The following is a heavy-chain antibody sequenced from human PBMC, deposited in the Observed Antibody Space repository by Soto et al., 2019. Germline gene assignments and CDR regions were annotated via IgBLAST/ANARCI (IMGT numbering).Heavy chain of an antibody. CDR3: AREGVSSSWYNYYGKDV. D-gene: IGHD6-13*01. V-gene: IGHV4-59*01. CDR2: IYYSGST. Sequence: SETLSLTCTVSGGSISSYYWSWIRQPPGKGLEWIGYIYYSGSTNYNPSLKSRVTISVDTSKNQFSLKLSSVTAADTAVYYCAREGVSSSWYNYYGKDVWGQGTTVTVSS. J-gene: IGHJ6*02. CDR1: GGSISSYY.